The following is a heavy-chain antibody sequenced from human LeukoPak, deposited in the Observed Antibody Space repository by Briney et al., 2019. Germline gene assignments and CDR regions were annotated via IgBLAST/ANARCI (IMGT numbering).Heavy chain of an antibody. CDR1: GGSISSSYYY. CDR2: IYYSGST. J-gene: IGHJ4*02. D-gene: IGHD3-22*01. CDR3: ARVDSSGYYVSFDY. Sequence: SETLSLTCTVSGGSISSSYYYWGWIRQPPGKGLEWIGSIYYSGSTYYNPSLKSRVTISVDTSKNQFSLKLRSVTAADTAVYYCARVDSSGYYVSFDYWGQGTLVTVSS. V-gene: IGHV4-39*01.